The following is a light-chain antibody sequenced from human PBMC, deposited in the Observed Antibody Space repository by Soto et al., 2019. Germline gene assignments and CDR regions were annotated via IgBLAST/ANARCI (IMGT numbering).Light chain of an antibody. V-gene: IGKV3-20*01. Sequence: EIVLTQSPGTLSVSPGERATLSCRASQSISSTYLAWYQQKPGQPPSLLIYGASSRATGIPDRFSGSGSGTDFTFTISRLEPEDSAIYYCQQYVSWTFGQGTKVEIK. CDR3: QQYVSWT. CDR2: GAS. CDR1: QSISSTY. J-gene: IGKJ1*01.